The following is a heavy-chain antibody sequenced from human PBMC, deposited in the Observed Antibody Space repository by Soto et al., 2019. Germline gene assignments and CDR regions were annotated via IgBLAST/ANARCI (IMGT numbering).Heavy chain of an antibody. V-gene: IGHV3-53*01. CDR1: GFTVNSNY. D-gene: IGHD4-17*01. J-gene: IGHJ4*02. CDR2: IYSDGTT. CDR3: AREKTYGDWAFDY. Sequence: EVQLVDSGGGLIQPGGSLRLSCAASGFTVNSNYMSWVRQAPGKGLEWVSCIYSDGTTYYADSVKGRYTISRDNSKNTLYLKMNSMRAEDTAVYYCAREKTYGDWAFDYSGQVTLVTVSS.